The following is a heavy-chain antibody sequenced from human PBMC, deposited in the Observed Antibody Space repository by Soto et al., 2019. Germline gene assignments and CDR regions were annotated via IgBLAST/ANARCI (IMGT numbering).Heavy chain of an antibody. V-gene: IGHV1-46*01. J-gene: IGHJ4*02. Sequence: ASVKVSCKASGYTFATYDMHWVRQAPGQGLEWMGIINPSGERTSYAQKFQDRVTMTRDTSTSTVYMELSSLRSDDTAVYYCARTYCAADCPRRDFDYWGQGTLVTVSS. CDR3: ARTYCAADCPRRDFDY. CDR1: GYTFATYD. D-gene: IGHD2-21*02. CDR2: INPSGERT.